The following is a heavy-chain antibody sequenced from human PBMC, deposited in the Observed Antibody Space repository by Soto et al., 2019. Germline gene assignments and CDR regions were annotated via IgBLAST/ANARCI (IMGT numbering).Heavy chain of an antibody. J-gene: IGHJ5*02. V-gene: IGHV3-30*18. D-gene: IGHD6-13*01. CDR1: GFTFRSYG. CDR3: AKDREQQLVRGWCYP. Sequence: QVQLVESGGGVVQPGRSLRLSCAASGFTFRSYGMHWVRQAPGKGLEWVAVSSYDGSNEYYADSVKGRFTISRDDSKNTLYLQMNSLRAEDTAVYYCAKDREQQLVRGWCYPWGQGTLVTVSP. CDR2: SSYDGSNE.